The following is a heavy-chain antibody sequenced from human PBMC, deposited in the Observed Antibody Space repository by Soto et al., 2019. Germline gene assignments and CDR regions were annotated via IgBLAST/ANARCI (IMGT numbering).Heavy chain of an antibody. V-gene: IGHV4-38-2*01. CDR2: IYHSGST. Sequence: SETLSLTCAVSGYSISSGYYWGWIRQPPGRGLEWIGSIYHSGSTYYNPSLKSRVTISVDTSKNQFSLKLSSVTAADTAVYYCARGRSSWTDYWGQGTLVTVSS. CDR1: GYSISSGYY. D-gene: IGHD6-13*01. CDR3: ARGRSSWTDY. J-gene: IGHJ4*02.